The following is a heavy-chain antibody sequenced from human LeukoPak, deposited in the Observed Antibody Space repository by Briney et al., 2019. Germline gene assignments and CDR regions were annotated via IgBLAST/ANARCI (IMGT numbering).Heavy chain of an antibody. D-gene: IGHD3-22*01. CDR1: GFTFSSYG. V-gene: IGHV3-53*01. CDR3: ARAYYDSSGYVLFDY. Sequence: GGSLRLSCAASGFTFSSYGMHWVRQAPGKGLEWVSVIYSGGSTYYADSVKGRFTISRDNSKNTLYLQMNSLRAEDTAVYYCARAYYDSSGYVLFDYWGQGTLVTVSS. CDR2: IYSGGST. J-gene: IGHJ4*02.